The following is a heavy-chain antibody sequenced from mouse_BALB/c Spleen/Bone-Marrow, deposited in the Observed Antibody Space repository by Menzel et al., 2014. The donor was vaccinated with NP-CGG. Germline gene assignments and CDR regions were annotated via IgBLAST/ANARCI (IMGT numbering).Heavy chain of an antibody. CDR1: GYSFTSYY. Sequence: QVQLQQSGPELVKPGASVKISCKASGYSFTSYYIHWVKQRPGQGLEWIGWIFAGSGNTKYNEKFKGKAKLTADTSSSTPFMQISSLTSEDSAVYFCARRGYDGGDYYAMDYWGQGTSVTVSS. V-gene: IGHV1-66*01. J-gene: IGHJ4*01. D-gene: IGHD2-14*01. CDR2: IFAGSGNT. CDR3: ARRGYDGGDYYAMDY.